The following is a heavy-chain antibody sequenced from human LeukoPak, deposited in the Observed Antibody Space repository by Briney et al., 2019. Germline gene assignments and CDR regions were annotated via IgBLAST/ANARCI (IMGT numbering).Heavy chain of an antibody. V-gene: IGHV3-9*01. Sequence: GGSLRLSCVASGFTFDDYAMHWVRQAPGRGLEWVSGISWNSGVIGYADSVKGRFTISRDNAKDSLYLQMNSLRAEDTALYYCAKDVGPGYYHYMDVWGKGTTVTVSS. J-gene: IGHJ6*03. CDR2: ISWNSGVI. CDR1: GFTFDDYA. CDR3: AKDVGPGYYHYMDV. D-gene: IGHD1-14*01.